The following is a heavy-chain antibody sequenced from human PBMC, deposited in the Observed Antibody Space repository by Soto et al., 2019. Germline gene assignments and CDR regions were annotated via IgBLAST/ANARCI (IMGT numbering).Heavy chain of an antibody. J-gene: IGHJ3*02. CDR1: VYAVSSYC. V-gene: IGHV1-18*01. Sequence: SFKVSCKASVYAVSSYCFSCVRQAPGQGLGWMGWIGADNGDTNYAQHFQGRVTMTTDTSTTTSYMDLRRLTSDDTAAYFCASDWKGEEGFDTWG. CDR3: ASDWKGEEGFDT. CDR2: IGADNGDT. D-gene: IGHD1-1*01.